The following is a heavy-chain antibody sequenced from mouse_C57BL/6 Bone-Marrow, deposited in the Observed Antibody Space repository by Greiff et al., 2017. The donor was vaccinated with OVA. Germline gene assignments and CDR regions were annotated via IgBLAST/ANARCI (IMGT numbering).Heavy chain of an antibody. CDR3: ARDRHYGSSYRYFDV. CDR1: GFTFSSYA. V-gene: IGHV5-4*01. CDR2: ISDGGSYT. D-gene: IGHD1-1*01. Sequence: EVQLVESGGGLVKPGGSLKLSCAASGFTFSSYAMSWVRQTPEKRLEWVATISDGGSYTYYPDNVKGRFTISRDNAKNNLYLQMSHLKSEDTAMYYCARDRHYGSSYRYFDVWGTGTTVTVSS. J-gene: IGHJ1*03.